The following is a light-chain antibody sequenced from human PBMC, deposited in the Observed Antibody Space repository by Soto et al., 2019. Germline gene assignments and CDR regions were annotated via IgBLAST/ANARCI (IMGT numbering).Light chain of an antibody. CDR3: QQYDSWPPLT. Sequence: EILMTQSPATLSLSPGERATLSCRASQSVSSKLAWYQQRRGQAPRLLIYGASSRATGIPARFSGSGSGTEFTLTIRSLQSEDFAVYYCQQYDSWPPLTFGGGTKVEIK. CDR1: QSVSSK. CDR2: GAS. V-gene: IGKV3-15*01. J-gene: IGKJ4*01.